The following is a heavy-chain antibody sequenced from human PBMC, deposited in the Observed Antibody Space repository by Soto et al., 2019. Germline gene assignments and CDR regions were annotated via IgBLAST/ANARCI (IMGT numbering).Heavy chain of an antibody. CDR1: GGTFSSYA. D-gene: IGHD2-2*01. V-gene: IGHV1-69*06. Sequence: AASVKVSCKASGGTFSSYAISWVRQAPGQGLEWMGGIIPIFGTANYAQKFQGRVTITADKSTSTAYMELSSLRSEDTAVYYCARNLDCSSTICYEIRPLHYGTDVCCKGITGTLS. CDR3: ARNLDCSSTICYEIRPLHYGTDV. J-gene: IGHJ6*04. CDR2: IIPIFGTA.